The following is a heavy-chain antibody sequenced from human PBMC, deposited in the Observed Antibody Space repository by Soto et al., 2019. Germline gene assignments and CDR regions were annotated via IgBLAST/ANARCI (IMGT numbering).Heavy chain of an antibody. CDR2: IYPGDSDT. V-gene: IGHV5-51*01. D-gene: IGHD2-8*01. CDR3: ARHTGMGQSPYYYYGMDV. CDR1: GYSFTSYW. J-gene: IGHJ6*02. Sequence: GESLKISCKGSGYSFTSYWIGWVRQMPGKGLEWMGIIYPGDSDTRYIPSFQGQVTISADKSISTAYLQWSSLKASDTAMYYCARHTGMGQSPYYYYGMDVWGQGTTVTVSS.